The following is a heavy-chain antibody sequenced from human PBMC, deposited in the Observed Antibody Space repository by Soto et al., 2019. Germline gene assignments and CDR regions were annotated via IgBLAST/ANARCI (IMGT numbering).Heavy chain of an antibody. J-gene: IGHJ4*02. CDR3: AKEGANVAAATRRCY. D-gene: IGHD6-13*01. Sequence: GGSLRLSCAASGFTFSSYAMSWVRQAPGKGLEWVSAISGGGSSTYYADSVKGRFTISRDNSKNTLYLQMNSLRAEDTAVYYCAKEGANVAAATRRCYWGQGTLVTVSS. CDR2: ISGGGSST. V-gene: IGHV3-23*01. CDR1: GFTFSSYA.